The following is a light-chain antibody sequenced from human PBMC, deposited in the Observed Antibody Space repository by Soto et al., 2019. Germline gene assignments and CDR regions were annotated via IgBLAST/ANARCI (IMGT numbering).Light chain of an antibody. Sequence: IQMPQSPSTLSASVGARVTITCRASEESRSWLAGYQQKPGRAPKLLIYSASSLETGVPSRFSGSGSWTDVTLTIISLQPDDFAAYFCQQQKSYSLTFGGGTKVDIK. CDR1: EESRSW. V-gene: IGKV1-5*03. J-gene: IGKJ4*01. CDR2: SAS. CDR3: QQQKSYSLT.